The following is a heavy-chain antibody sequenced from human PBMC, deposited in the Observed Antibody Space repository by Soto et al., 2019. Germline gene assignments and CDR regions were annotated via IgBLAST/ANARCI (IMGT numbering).Heavy chain of an antibody. Sequence: SETLSLTCSVSGDSVSRGSYHWSWIRQPPGKGLEWIGFKPYTGSPDYNPSLKSRVVISIDRSKNQFSLKLSSVTATDTAVYSCAKVGWGGDSWGQGTLVTVSS. CDR1: GDSVSRGSYH. D-gene: IGHD7-27*01. J-gene: IGHJ4*02. V-gene: IGHV4-61*01. CDR2: KPYTGSP. CDR3: AKVGWGGDS.